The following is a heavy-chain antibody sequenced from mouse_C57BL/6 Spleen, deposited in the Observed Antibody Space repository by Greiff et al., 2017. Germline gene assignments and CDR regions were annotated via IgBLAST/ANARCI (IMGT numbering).Heavy chain of an antibody. CDR1: GYTFTSYW. J-gene: IGHJ3*01. D-gene: IGHD2-3*01. V-gene: IGHV1-69*01. CDR2: IDPSDGYT. CDR3: ARGDGYSGFAY. Sequence: VQLQQPGAELVMPGASVKLSCKASGYTFTSYWMHWVKQRPGQGLEWIGEIDPSDGYTNYNQKFKGKSTLTVDKSSSTAYMQLSSLTSEDSAVYYCARGDGYSGFAYWGKGTLVTVSA.